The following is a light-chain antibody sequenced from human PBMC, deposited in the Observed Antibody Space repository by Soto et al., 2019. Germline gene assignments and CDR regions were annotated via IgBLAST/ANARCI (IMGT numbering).Light chain of an antibody. J-gene: IGKJ1*01. V-gene: IGKV1-39*01. CDR3: QQYNSYST. CDR2: AAS. CDR1: QSISTY. Sequence: DIQMTQSPSSLSTSVGDRVTITCRASQSISTYLNWYQQKAGLAPKLLIYAASSLQSGVPSRFSGSGSGTEFTLTISSLQPDDFATYYCQQYNSYSTFGQGTKVDI.